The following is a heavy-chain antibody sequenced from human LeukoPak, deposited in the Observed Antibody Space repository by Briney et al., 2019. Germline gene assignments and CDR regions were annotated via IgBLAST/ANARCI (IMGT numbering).Heavy chain of an antibody. D-gene: IGHD5-24*01. CDR1: GGSISSSTYY. J-gene: IGHJ6*03. Sequence: PSETLSLTCTVSGGSISSSTYYWDWIRQPPGKGLEWIGEINHSGSTNYNPSLKSRVTISVDTSKNQFSLKLSSVTAADTAVYYCARGHEMATISSYYYYYYYMDVWGKGTTVTVSS. CDR2: INHSGST. V-gene: IGHV4-39*07. CDR3: ARGHEMATISSYYYYYYYMDV.